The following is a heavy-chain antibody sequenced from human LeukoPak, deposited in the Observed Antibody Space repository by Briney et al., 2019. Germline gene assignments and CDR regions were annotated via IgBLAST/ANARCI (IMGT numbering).Heavy chain of an antibody. CDR2: ISAYNGNT. Sequence: ASVKVSCKASGYTFTSYGISWVRQAPGQGLEWMGWISAYNGNTNYAQKPQGRVTMTTDTSTSTAYMELRSLRSDDTAVYYCARERDYDILTGYAGPDYWGQGTLVTVSS. CDR1: GYTFTSYG. CDR3: ARERDYDILTGYAGPDY. V-gene: IGHV1-18*01. D-gene: IGHD3-9*01. J-gene: IGHJ4*02.